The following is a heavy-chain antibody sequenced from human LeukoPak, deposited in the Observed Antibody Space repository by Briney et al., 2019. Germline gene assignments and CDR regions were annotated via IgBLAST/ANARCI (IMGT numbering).Heavy chain of an antibody. Sequence: GGSLRLSCAASGFTVSSNYMSWVRQAPGKGLEWVSVIYSGGSTYYADSVKGRFTISRDNSKNTLYLQMNSLRAEDTAVYYCARVWWGYCSGGSCYYFDYWGQGTLVTVS. CDR3: ARVWWGYCSGGSCYYFDY. D-gene: IGHD2-15*01. V-gene: IGHV3-53*01. J-gene: IGHJ4*02. CDR2: IYSGGST. CDR1: GFTVSSNY.